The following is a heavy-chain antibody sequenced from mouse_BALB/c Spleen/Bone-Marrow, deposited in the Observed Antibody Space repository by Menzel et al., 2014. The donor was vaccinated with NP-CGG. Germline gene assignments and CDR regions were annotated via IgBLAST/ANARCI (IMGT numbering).Heavy chain of an antibody. Sequence: DVKLVESGPELVKPGASVKISCKASGYTFTDYNMHWVKQSHGKSLEWIGYIYPYNGGTGYNQKSKSKATLTVDNSSSTAYMELRSLTSEDSAVYYCARFRYDWYFDVWGAGTTVTVSS. J-gene: IGHJ1*01. D-gene: IGHD2-14*01. CDR1: GYTFTDYN. V-gene: IGHV1S29*02. CDR3: ARFRYDWYFDV. CDR2: IYPYNGGT.